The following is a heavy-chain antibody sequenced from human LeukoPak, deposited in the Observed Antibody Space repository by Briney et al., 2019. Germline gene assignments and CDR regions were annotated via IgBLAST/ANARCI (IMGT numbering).Heavy chain of an antibody. CDR3: ARDGTHYYDSSGSRNDI. CDR2: VKQDGSEK. D-gene: IGHD3-22*01. CDR1: GFSFSTSW. V-gene: IGHV3-7*01. J-gene: IGHJ3*02. Sequence: GGSLRLSCAASGFSFSTSWMSWVRQAPGKGLEWVANVKQDGSEKYYVDSVKGRFTISRDNAKNSLYLQMNSLRAEDTAVYYCARDGTHYYDSSGSRNDIWGQGTMVTVSS.